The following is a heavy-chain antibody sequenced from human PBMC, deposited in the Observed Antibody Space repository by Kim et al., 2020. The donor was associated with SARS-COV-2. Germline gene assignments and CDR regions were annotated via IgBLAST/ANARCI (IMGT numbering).Heavy chain of an antibody. D-gene: IGHD6-19*01. CDR3: AKDSSSGWRPYGMDV. CDR2: ISGDGGST. V-gene: IGHV3-43*01. CDR1: GFTFDDYT. Sequence: GGSLRLSCAASGFTFDDYTMHWVRQAPGKGLEWVSLISGDGGSTYYADSVKGRFTISRDNSKNSLYLQMNSLRTEDTALYYCAKDSSSGWRPYGMDVWGQGTTVTVSS. J-gene: IGHJ6*02.